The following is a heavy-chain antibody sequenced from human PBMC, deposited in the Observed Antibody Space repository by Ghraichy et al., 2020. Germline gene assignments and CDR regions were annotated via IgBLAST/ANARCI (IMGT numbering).Heavy chain of an antibody. D-gene: IGHD6-19*01. CDR2: ISRSGNTE. Sequence: VSYISRSGNTEYYADSVRGRFTISRDNAKNSLYLQMNSLRAEDTAVYYCARDLETGYRSGWDKWGQGTL. J-gene: IGHJ4*02. V-gene: IGHV3-48*03. CDR3: ARDLETGYRSGWDK.